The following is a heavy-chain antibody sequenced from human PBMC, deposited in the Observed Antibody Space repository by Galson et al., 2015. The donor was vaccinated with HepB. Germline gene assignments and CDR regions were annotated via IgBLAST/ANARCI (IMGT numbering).Heavy chain of an antibody. CDR1: GYTFTSYA. CDR2: INTNTGNP. Sequence: SVKVSCKASGYTFTSYAMNWVRQAPGQGLEWMGWINTNTGNPVYAQGSTGRFVFSLDTSVSTAYLQISSLKAEDTAVYYCARDPVVQGVTNYYYYHMDVWGKGTTVTVSS. D-gene: IGHD3-10*01. CDR3: ARDPVVQGVTNYYYYHMDV. V-gene: IGHV7-4-1*02. J-gene: IGHJ6*03.